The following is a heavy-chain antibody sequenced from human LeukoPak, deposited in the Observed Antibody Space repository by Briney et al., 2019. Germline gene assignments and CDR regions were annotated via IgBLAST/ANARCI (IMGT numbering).Heavy chain of an antibody. D-gene: IGHD2-2*01. CDR1: GGSFSGYY. CDR2: INHSGST. V-gene: IGHV4-34*01. J-gene: IGHJ6*03. Sequence: PSETLSLTCAVYGGSFSGYYWSWIRQPPGKGLEWLGAINHSGSTNYNPSLKSRVTISVDTSKNQFSLKLSSVTAADTAVYYCARPGGYCSSTSCNYYYYYMDVWGKGTTVTVSS. CDR3: ARPGGYCSSTSCNYYYYYMDV.